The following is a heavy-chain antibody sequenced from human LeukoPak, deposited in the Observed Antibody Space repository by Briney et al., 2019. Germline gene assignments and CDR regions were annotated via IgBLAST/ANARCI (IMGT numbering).Heavy chain of an antibody. D-gene: IGHD3-22*01. CDR2: IYYSGST. CDR3: ATNIGYYDSSGYYHGPYYYGMDV. J-gene: IGHJ6*02. Sequence: SETLSLTCTVSGGSISSYYWSWIRQPPGEGLEWIVYIYYSGSTNYNPSLKSRVTISVDTSKNQFSLKLSSVTAADTAVYYCATNIGYYDSSGYYHGPYYYGMDVWGQGTTVTVSS. V-gene: IGHV4-59*01. CDR1: GGSISSYY.